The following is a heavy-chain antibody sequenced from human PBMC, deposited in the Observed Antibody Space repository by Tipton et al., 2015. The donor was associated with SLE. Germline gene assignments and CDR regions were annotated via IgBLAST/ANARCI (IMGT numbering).Heavy chain of an antibody. CDR1: GGSISSGGYY. V-gene: IGHV4-39*01. CDR2: IYYSGST. CDR3: ASGELDSSGYLNY. Sequence: TLSLTCTVSGGSISSGGYYWSWIRQPPGKGLEWIGSIYYSGSTYYNPSLKSRVTISVDTSKNQFSLKLSSVTAADTAVYYCASGELDSSGYLNYWGQGALVIVSS. D-gene: IGHD3-22*01. J-gene: IGHJ4*02.